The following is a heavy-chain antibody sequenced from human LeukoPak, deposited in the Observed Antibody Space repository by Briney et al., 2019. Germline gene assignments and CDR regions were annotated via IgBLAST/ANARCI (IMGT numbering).Heavy chain of an antibody. D-gene: IGHD6-13*01. V-gene: IGHV3-9*01. CDR1: GFTFDDYA. J-gene: IGHJ4*02. CDR2: ISWNSGSI. Sequence: PGRSLRLSCAASGFTFDDYAMHWVRQAPGKGLEWVSGISWNSGSIGYADSVKGRFTISRDNAKNSLYLQMNSLRAEDTALYYCAKDRAAGIAAATDYWGQGTLVTVSS. CDR3: AKDRAAGIAAATDY.